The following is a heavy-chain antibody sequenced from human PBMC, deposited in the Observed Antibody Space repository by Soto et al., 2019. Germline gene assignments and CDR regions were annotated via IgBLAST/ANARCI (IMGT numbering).Heavy chain of an antibody. CDR3: VEPGAYWTR. D-gene: IGHD1-1*01. Sequence: VQLLESGGGLVQPGGSLRLSCAASGFSFSGYAMSWVRQAPGKGLEWISTITASGDATYYADSVKGRFTISRDNSKSTLFLPLNLLGVDDTASYCCVEPGAYWTRWGQGTLVAVSS. CDR1: GFSFSGYA. V-gene: IGHV3-23*01. CDR2: ITASGDAT. J-gene: IGHJ1*01.